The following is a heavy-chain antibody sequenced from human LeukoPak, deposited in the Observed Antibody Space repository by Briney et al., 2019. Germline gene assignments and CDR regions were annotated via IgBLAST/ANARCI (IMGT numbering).Heavy chain of an antibody. J-gene: IGHJ5*02. V-gene: IGHV4-59*01. CDR2: IYYSGST. CDR1: GGSISSYY. CDR3: AREVDP. Sequence: SETLSLTCTVSGGSISSYYWSWLRQPPGKGLEWIGYIYYSGSTNYNPSLKSRVTISVDTSKNQFSLKLSSVTAADTAVYYCAREVDPWGQGTLVTVSS.